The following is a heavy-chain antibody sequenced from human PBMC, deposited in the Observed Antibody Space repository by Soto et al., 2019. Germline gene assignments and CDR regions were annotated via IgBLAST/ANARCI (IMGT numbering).Heavy chain of an antibody. CDR1: GYSFTSCW. CDR2: IYPGDSDT. CDR3: ARHVGYSSSWHPYYYYYYMDV. Sequence: GESLKISCKGSGYSFTSCWIGWVRQMPGKGLEWMGIIYPGDSDTRYSPSFQGQVTISADKSISTAYLQWSSLKASDTAMYYCARHVGYSSSWHPYYYYYYMDVWGKGTTVTVSS. J-gene: IGHJ6*03. D-gene: IGHD6-13*01. V-gene: IGHV5-51*01.